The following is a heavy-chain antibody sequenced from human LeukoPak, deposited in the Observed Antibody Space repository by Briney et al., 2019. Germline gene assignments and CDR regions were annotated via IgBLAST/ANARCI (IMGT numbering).Heavy chain of an antibody. CDR2: IYYSGST. Sequence: PSETLSLTCTVSGGPVSSYYWSWLRQPPGKGLEWIGYIYYSGSTNYNPSLKSRVTISVDTSKNQFSLKLSSVTAADTAVYYCARETGPYCSGGSCPRGFDYWGQGTLVTVSS. V-gene: IGHV4-59*02. CDR3: ARETGPYCSGGSCPRGFDY. CDR1: GGPVSSYY. D-gene: IGHD2-15*01. J-gene: IGHJ4*02.